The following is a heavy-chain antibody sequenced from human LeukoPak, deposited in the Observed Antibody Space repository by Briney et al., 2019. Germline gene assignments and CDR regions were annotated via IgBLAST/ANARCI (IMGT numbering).Heavy chain of an antibody. CDR2: IYPGDSDT. D-gene: IGHD2-2*01. CDR3: ARRPNRYCSSTSCYEDPYYYYMDV. CDR1: GYSFTSYW. Sequence: GESLKISCKGSGYSFTSYWIGWVRQMPGKGLEWMGIIYPGDSDTRYSPSFQGQVTISADKSISTAYLQWSSLKASDTAMYYCARRPNRYCSSTSCYEDPYYYYMDVWGKGTTVTVSS. J-gene: IGHJ6*03. V-gene: IGHV5-51*01.